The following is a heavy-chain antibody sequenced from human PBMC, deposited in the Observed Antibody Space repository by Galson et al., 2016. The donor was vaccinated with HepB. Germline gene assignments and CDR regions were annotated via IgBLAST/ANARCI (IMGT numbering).Heavy chain of an antibody. D-gene: IGHD6-19*01. J-gene: IGHJ4*02. CDR1: GFSFSNYG. CDR3: AKDSGGWYGYFDN. V-gene: IGHV3-30*18. CDR2: VSYDGSNK. Sequence: SLRLSCAASGFSFSNYGMHWVRQAAGKGLEWVAVVSYDGSNKYYADSVKGRFTMSRDNSKNTVYLQMNSLRADDPAVYYCAKDSGGWYGYFDNWGQGVLVTVSS.